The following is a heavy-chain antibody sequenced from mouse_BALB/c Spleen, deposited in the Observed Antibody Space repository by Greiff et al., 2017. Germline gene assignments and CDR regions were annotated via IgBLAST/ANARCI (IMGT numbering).Heavy chain of an antibody. CDR1: GYTFTSYW. CDR2: IYPGDGDT. CDR3: ARDSSGHGMDY. J-gene: IGHJ4*01. V-gene: IGHV1-80*01. D-gene: IGHD3-2*01. Sequence: QVQLKQSGADLVKPGASVKLSCKASGYTFTSYWMHWVKQRPGQGLEWIGRIYPGDGDTNYNGKFKGKATLTADKSSSTAYMQLSSLTSVDSAVYFCARDSSGHGMDYWGQGTSVTVSS.